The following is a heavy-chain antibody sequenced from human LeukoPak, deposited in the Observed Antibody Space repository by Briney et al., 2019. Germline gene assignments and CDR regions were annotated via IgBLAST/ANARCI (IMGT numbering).Heavy chain of an antibody. V-gene: IGHV4-34*01. CDR3: TRKLVLRYSRGYFDY. CDR2: INHSGST. Sequence: SETLSLTCAVYGGSFSGYYWSWIRQPPGKGLEWIGEINHSGSTNYNPSLKSRVTISVDTSKNQFSLKLSSVTAADTAVYYCTRKLVLRYSRGYFDYWGQGTLVTVSS. J-gene: IGHJ4*02. D-gene: IGHD3-9*01. CDR1: GGSFSGYY.